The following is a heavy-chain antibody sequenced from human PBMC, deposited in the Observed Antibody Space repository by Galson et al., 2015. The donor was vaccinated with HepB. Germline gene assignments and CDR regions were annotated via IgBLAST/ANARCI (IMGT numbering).Heavy chain of an antibody. CDR3: VRDVAAGLPPKIDF. D-gene: IGHD6-13*01. CDR2: ISGYSGNT. CDR1: GYSFTDFG. Sequence: SVKVSCKASGYSFTDFGVTWVRQAPGQGLEWMGWISGYSGNTKYAQKLQGRVTMTTDTSTSTAYMELRNLRSDDTAVYYCVRDVAAGLPPKIDFWGQGTLVAVSS. J-gene: IGHJ4*02. V-gene: IGHV1-18*01.